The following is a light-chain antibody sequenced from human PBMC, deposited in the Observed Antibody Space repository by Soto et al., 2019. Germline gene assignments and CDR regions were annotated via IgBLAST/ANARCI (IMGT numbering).Light chain of an antibody. Sequence: DIQMTQSPSTLSASVGDRVTITCRASQNINQWLAWYQQKPGKAPKFLIYDASILESGVPSRFSGTGSGTEFTLTISSLQPDDFVTYYCQRYNSNSRTFGQGTKVEIK. J-gene: IGKJ1*01. CDR2: DAS. V-gene: IGKV1-5*01. CDR3: QRYNSNSRT. CDR1: QNINQW.